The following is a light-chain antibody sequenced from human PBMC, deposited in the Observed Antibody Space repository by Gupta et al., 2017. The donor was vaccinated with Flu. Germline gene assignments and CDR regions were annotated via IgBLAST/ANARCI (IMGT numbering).Light chain of an antibody. J-gene: IGLJ3*02. CDR3: YSAADNNREV. V-gene: IGLV3-27*01. Sequence: GQTARITCSGDVLARKYDRWFQQKPCHAVVLMIYKDSKRPSGIPDRFSGSRSGTTVTLTIGGAQGEEEADYYCYSAADNNREVFGGGTKLTVL. CDR1: VLARKY. CDR2: KDS.